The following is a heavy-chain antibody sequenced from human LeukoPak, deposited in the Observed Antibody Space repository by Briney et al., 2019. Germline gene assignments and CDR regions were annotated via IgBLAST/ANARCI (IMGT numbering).Heavy chain of an antibody. Sequence: GGSLRLSCAASGLTFSSYWMSWVRQAPGKGLEWVANIKQDGSEKYYVDSVKGRFTISRDNAKNSLYLQMNSLRAEDTAVYYCARASPRNFDYWGQGTLVTVSS. CDR1: GLTFSSYW. CDR3: ARASPRNFDY. CDR2: IKQDGSEK. V-gene: IGHV3-7*01. J-gene: IGHJ4*02.